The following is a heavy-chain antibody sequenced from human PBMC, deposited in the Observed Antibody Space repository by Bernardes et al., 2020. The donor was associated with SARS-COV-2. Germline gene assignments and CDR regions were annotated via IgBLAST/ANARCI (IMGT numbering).Heavy chain of an antibody. D-gene: IGHD1-26*01. CDR1: GGSISSYY. CDR2: IYYSGST. V-gene: IGHV4-59*08. CDR3: ARRAPMATLSGTYYYYYGMDV. J-gene: IGHJ6*02. Sequence: SETLSLTCTVSGGSISSYYWSWIRQPPGKGLEWIGYIYYSGSTNYNPSLKSRVTISVDTSKNQFSLKLSSVTAADTAVYYCARRAPMATLSGTYYYYYGMDVWGQGTTVTVSS.